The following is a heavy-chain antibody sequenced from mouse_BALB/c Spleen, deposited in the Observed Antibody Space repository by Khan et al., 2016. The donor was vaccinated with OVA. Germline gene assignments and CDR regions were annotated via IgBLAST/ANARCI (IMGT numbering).Heavy chain of an antibody. J-gene: IGHJ3*01. Sequence: VQLMESGGDLVKPGGSLKLSCAASGFTFSTYGMSWVRQTPDKRLEWVATISSGGSYTYYPDNLKGRFTISRDNAKNTLYLQMSSLKSEDTAMYYCARLAYYYDGEGFAYWGQGTLVTVSA. CDR1: GFTFSTYG. CDR2: ISSGGSYT. D-gene: IGHD1-1*01. CDR3: ARLAYYYDGEGFAY. V-gene: IGHV5-6*01.